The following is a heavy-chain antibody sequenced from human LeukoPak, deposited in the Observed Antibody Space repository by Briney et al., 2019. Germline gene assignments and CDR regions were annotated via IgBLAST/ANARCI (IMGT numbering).Heavy chain of an antibody. Sequence: SETLSLTCTVSGGSISSYYWSWIRQPPGKGLEWIGYIHYSGSTNYNPSLKSRVTISVDTSKNQFSLKLSSVTAADTAVYYCARYGTAAGNFDYWGQGTLVTVSS. V-gene: IGHV4-59*01. J-gene: IGHJ4*02. CDR2: IHYSGST. CDR3: ARYGTAAGNFDY. CDR1: GGSISSYY. D-gene: IGHD6-13*01.